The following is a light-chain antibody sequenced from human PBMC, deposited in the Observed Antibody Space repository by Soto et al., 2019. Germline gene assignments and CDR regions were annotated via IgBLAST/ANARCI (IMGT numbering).Light chain of an antibody. J-gene: IGKJ2*01. Sequence: DIVMTQSPDSLAVSLGERATINCKSSQSVLYSSNNKNYLAWYQQKPGQPPKLFSYWASTRESGVPDRFRGSRSGTEYTLTLSRLHDEDVAVYFCQQYYSTPPYTFGQGTKLEIK. CDR3: QQYYSTPPYT. V-gene: IGKV4-1*01. CDR1: QSVLYSSNNKNY. CDR2: WAS.